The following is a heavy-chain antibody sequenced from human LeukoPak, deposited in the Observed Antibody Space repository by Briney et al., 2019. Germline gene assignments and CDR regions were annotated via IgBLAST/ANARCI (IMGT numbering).Heavy chain of an antibody. CDR2: IYISGSGST. D-gene: IGHD3-10*01. CDR3: ARDGILGLLWFGEWNNWFDP. Sequence: SETLSLTCTVSGGSISSYYWSWIRQPAGKGLEWIGRIYISGSGSTNCNPSLKSRVTMSVDTSKNQFSLKLSSVTAADTAVYYCARDGILGLLWFGEWNNWFDPWGQGTLVTVSS. CDR1: GGSISSYY. J-gene: IGHJ5*02. V-gene: IGHV4-4*07.